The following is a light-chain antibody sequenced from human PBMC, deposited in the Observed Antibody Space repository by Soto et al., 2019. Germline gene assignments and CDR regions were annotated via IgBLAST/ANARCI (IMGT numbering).Light chain of an antibody. CDR1: QGISSY. CDR3: QQYYSDPLT. Sequence: AIRMTQSPSSLSASTGDRVTITCRASQGISSYLAWYQQKPGKAPKLLIYAASTLQSGVPSRFSGSGSGTDFTRTISGLQSEDFATYYCQQYYSDPLTFGGGTKVEI. CDR2: AAS. J-gene: IGKJ4*02. V-gene: IGKV1-8*01.